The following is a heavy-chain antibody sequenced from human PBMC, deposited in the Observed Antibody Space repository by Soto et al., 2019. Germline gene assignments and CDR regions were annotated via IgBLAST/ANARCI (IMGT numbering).Heavy chain of an antibody. CDR3: ARQYCSSTSCYLGMDV. V-gene: IGHV5-10-1*01. Sequence: PGESLKISCKGSGYSFTSYWISWVRQMPGKGLEWMGRIDPSDSYTNYSPSFQGHVTISADKSISTAYLQWSGLKASDTAMYYCARQYCSSTSCYLGMDVWGQGTTVTVSS. CDR1: GYSFTSYW. CDR2: IDPSDSYT. J-gene: IGHJ6*02. D-gene: IGHD2-2*01.